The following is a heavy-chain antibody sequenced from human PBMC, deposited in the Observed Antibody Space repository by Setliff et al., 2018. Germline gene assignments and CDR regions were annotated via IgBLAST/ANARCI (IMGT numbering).Heavy chain of an antibody. J-gene: IGHJ4*02. CDR1: GFTFSSYA. D-gene: IGHD2-15*01. CDR2: ISGSAQTT. V-gene: IGHV3-23*01. CDR3: ASSSGGNYEAYFDY. Sequence: GGSLRLSCAASGFTFSSYAITWVRQAPGKGLEWVSMISGSAQTTYYADSVKGRFTISRDNSKNTVYLEMNSLRAEDTAVYYCASSSGGNYEAYFDYWGQGTLVTVSS.